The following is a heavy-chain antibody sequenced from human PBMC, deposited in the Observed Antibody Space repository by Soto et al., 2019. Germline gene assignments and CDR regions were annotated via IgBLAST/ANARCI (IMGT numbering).Heavy chain of an antibody. CDR2: ISYDGSNK. V-gene: IGHV3-30-3*01. CDR3: ARELSKGRAPWDSSIPPRLSPFDI. Sequence: HPGGSLRLSCAASGFTFSSYAMHWVRQAPGKGLEWVAVISYDGSNKYYADSVKGRFTISRDNSKNTLYLQMNSLRAEDTAGYYCARELSKGRAPWDSSIPPRLSPFDIWGQGTMVTVSS. J-gene: IGHJ3*02. CDR1: GFTFSSYA. D-gene: IGHD6-13*01.